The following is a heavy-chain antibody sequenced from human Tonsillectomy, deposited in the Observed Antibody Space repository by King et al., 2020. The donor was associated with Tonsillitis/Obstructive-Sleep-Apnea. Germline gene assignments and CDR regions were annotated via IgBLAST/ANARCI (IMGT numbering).Heavy chain of an antibody. D-gene: IGHD2-8*02. V-gene: IGHV1-3*01. J-gene: IGHJ6*03. CDR3: ARDPGENTGLYYYYYYYMDV. CDR1: GYTFTMYA. CDR2: INAGNGNT. Sequence: QLVQSGAEVKKPGASVKVSCKASGYTFTMYAIHWVRQAPGQRLEWMGWINAGNGNTKYLQKFQGRVTITRDTSASTAYMELSSLRSADMAVYYCARDPGENTGLYYYYYYYMDVWGKGTTVTVSS.